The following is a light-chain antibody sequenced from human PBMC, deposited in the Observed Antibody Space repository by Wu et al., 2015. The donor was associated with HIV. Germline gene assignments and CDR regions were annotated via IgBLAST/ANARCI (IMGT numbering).Light chain of an antibody. CDR1: LSVRTH. CDR2: DAS. V-gene: IGKV3-11*01. J-gene: IGKJ5*01. CDR3: QQRSDRPLT. Sequence: EIVLTQSPGTLSLSPGERATLSCRAGLSVRTHLAWYQQRPGQAPRLLIFDASLRATGIPARFSGSGSGTDFTLTISSLEAEDSAVYYCQQRSDRPLTFGQGTRLEIK.